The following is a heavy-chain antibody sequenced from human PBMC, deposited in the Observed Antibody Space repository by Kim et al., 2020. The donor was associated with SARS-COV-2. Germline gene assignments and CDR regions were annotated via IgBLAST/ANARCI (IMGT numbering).Heavy chain of an antibody. J-gene: IGHJ6*02. CDR2: IIPIFGTA. D-gene: IGHD3-16*01. CDR1: GGTFSSYA. V-gene: IGHV1-69*13. CDR3: ARGFIRSGYGDYYYGMDV. Sequence: SVKVSCKASGGTFSSYAISWVRQAPGQGLEWMGGIIPIFGTANYAQKFQGRVTITADESTSTAYMELSSLRSEDTAVYYCARGFIRSGYGDYYYGMDVWGQGTTVTVSS.